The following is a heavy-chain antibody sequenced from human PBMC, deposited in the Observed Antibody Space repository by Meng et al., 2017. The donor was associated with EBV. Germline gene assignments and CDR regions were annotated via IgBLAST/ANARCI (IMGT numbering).Heavy chain of an antibody. V-gene: IGHV3-73*02. CDR2: IRSKAKSYAT. Sequence: VLFLWSGGGLVRPSGAMVLSCAASGLTFSGAAMHCVRQASGKWLEWVGRIRSKAKSYATAYAASVKGRFTISRDDSKNTAYLQINSLKTEDTALYYCTRMSSPLDYWGQGTLVTVSS. D-gene: IGHD2-2*01. J-gene: IGHJ4*02. CDR3: TRMSSPLDY. CDR1: GLTFSGAA.